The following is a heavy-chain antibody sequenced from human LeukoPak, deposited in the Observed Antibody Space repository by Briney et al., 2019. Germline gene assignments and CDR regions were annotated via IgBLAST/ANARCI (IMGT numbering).Heavy chain of an antibody. CDR1: GYTFTGYY. D-gene: IGHD3-3*01. CDR2: INPNSGGT. CDR3: ARVGPLNYDFWSGYYLVEYVRWFDY. J-gene: IGHJ4*02. Sequence: GASVKVSCKASGYTFTGYYMHWVRQAPGQGLEWMGWINPNSGGTNYAQKFQGRVTMTRDTSISTAYMELSRLRSDDTAVYYCARVGPLNYDFWSGYYLVEYVRWFDYWGQGTLVTVSS. V-gene: IGHV1-2*02.